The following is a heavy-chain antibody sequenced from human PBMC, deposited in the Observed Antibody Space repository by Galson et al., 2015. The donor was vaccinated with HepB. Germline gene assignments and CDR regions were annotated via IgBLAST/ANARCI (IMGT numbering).Heavy chain of an antibody. J-gene: IGHJ4*02. CDR2: IKSKTDGGTT. CDR3: TTWEQLWLTGGIDY. CDR1: GFTFSNAW. V-gene: IGHV3-15*07. Sequence: SLRLSCAASGFTFSNAWMNWVRQAPGKGLEWVGRIKSKTDGGTTDYAAPVKGRFTISRDDSKNTLYLQMNSLKTEDTAVYYCTTWEQLWLTGGIDYWGQGTLVTVSS. D-gene: IGHD5-18*01.